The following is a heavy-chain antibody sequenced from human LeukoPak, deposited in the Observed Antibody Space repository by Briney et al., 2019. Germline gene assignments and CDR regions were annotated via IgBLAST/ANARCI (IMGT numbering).Heavy chain of an antibody. J-gene: IGHJ5*01. D-gene: IGHD2-2*01. CDR3: ARGGRGVPAARRFKGGNWFDS. CDR2: IYHSGSA. CDR1: GESFSGHF. V-gene: IGHV4-34*01. Sequence: PPETLSLTCAVNGESFSGHFCIWIRQPPAKGLEWMGEIYHSGSANFYPSLKSRVTTSVDTCKNQFSLRVNSATAADSAVYYCARGGRGVPAARRFKGGNWFDSWGQGTLVTVFS.